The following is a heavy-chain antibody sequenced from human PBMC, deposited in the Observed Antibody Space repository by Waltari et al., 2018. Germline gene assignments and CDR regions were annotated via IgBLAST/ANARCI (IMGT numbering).Heavy chain of an antibody. CDR2: IFHNGDT. V-gene: IGHV4-39*01. CDR3: ARXYQPLLSNWFDX. D-gene: IGHD2-2*01. J-gene: IGHJ5*02. CDR1: ADSISNGSYY. Sequence: LQESGPXLVXXSETLSXTCSXSADSISNGSYYWGWIRQPPGKGLEWTGSIFHNGDTXYNPSLKSRAXISVDTSKNQFSLRLTSXTAADTALXHXARXYQPLLSNWFDXWGQGILVSVSS.